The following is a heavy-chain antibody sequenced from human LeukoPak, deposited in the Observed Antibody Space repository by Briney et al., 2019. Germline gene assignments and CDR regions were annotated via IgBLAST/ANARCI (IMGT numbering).Heavy chain of an antibody. Sequence: GGSLRLSCAASGFTFSSYAMSWVRQAPGKGLEWVSAISGSGGSTYYADSVKGRFTISRDNSKNTLYLQMNSLKTEDTAVYYCTTDHYVLRFLEWLDYWGQGTLVTVSS. CDR3: TTDHYVLRFLEWLDY. CDR1: GFTFSSYA. V-gene: IGHV3-23*01. J-gene: IGHJ4*02. D-gene: IGHD3-3*01. CDR2: ISGSGGST.